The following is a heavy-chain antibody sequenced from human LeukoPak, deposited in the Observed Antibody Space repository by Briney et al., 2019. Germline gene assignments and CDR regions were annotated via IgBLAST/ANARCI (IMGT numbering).Heavy chain of an antibody. CDR1: VVACSRYA. Sequence: ARSLRLSCAESVVACSRYAMSWFLQAPGKGLKKVSAISGSGGSTYYADSVKGRFTISRDNSKNTLYLQMNSLRAEDTAVYYCAKDRLRWFFDYWGQGTLVTVSS. J-gene: IGHJ4*02. CDR3: AKDRLRWFFDY. V-gene: IGHV3-23*01. D-gene: IGHD4-23*01. CDR2: ISGSGGST.